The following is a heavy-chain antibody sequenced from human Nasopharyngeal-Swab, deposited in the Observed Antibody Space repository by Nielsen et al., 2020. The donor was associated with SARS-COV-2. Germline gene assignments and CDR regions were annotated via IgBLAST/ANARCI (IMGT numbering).Heavy chain of an antibody. D-gene: IGHD3-9*01. CDR1: GYTFTDYY. J-gene: IGHJ4*02. CDR2: INPNSGGT. V-gene: IGHV1-2*06. CDR3: ARDYGGWYDILTGYLNY. Sequence: ASVKVSCKASGYTFTDYYMNWVRQAPGQGLEWMGRINPNSGGTSYAQKFQGRVTMTRDTSISTAYMELSRLRSDDTAVYYCARDYGGWYDILTGYLNYWGQGTLVTVSS.